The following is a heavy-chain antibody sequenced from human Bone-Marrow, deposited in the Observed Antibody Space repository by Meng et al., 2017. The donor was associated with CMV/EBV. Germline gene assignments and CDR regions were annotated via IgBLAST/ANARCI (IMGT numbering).Heavy chain of an antibody. CDR1: GYTFTDYY. Sequence: ASVKVSCKASGYTFTDYYMHWVRQAPGQGLEWMGGINPNSGGTDYAQQFQGRVTLTRDTSINTGYMELTRLTSDDTAVYYCARDNNWGPDYWGQGTLVTVSS. CDR3: ARDNNWGPDY. J-gene: IGHJ4*02. CDR2: INPNSGGT. D-gene: IGHD7-27*01. V-gene: IGHV1-2*02.